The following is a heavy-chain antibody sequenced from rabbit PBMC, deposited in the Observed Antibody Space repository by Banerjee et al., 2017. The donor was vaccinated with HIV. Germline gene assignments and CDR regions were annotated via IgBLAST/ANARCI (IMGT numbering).Heavy chain of an antibody. CDR1: GFSFSSSYW. D-gene: IGHD1-1*01. CDR3: ARAVSSG. CDR2: IDTGDGGS. Sequence: QEQLEESGGDLVKPEGSLTLTCTASGFSFSSSYWSSWVRQAPGKGLEWIASIDTGDGGSYYASWVNGRFTISLDNAQNTVFLQMTSLTVADTATYFCARAVSSGWGPGTLVTVS. J-gene: IGHJ2*01. V-gene: IGHV1S45*01.